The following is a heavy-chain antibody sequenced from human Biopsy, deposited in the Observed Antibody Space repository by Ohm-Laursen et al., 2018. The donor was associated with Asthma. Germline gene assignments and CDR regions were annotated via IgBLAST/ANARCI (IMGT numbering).Heavy chain of an antibody. CDR2: IYYSGST. D-gene: IGHD4-17*01. CDR1: GGSINIGDYY. CDR3: ARTTYGDDGFDP. V-gene: IGHV4-31*02. Sequence: QTLSLTCAVSGGSINIGDYYWSWIRQLPVKGLEWIGYIYYSGSTYYNPSLKSRVSISLDTSKNQFSLSLTSVTAADTAVYYCARTTYGDDGFDPWGQGTLVTVSS. J-gene: IGHJ5*02.